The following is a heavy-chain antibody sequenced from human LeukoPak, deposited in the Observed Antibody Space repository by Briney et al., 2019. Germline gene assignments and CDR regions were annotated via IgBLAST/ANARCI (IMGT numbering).Heavy chain of an antibody. CDR2: ISGSGGST. V-gene: IGHV3-23*01. Sequence: GGTLRLSCAASGFTFSSYGMSWVRQAPGKGLEWVSAISGSGGSTYYADSVKGRFTISRDNSKNTLYPQMNSLRAEDTAVYYCANIIQWWCYDYWGQGTLVTVSS. CDR1: GFTFSSYG. J-gene: IGHJ4*02. CDR3: ANIIQWWCYDY. D-gene: IGHD2-15*01.